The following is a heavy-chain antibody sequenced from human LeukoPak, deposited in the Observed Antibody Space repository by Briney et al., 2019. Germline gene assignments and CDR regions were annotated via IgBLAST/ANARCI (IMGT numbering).Heavy chain of an antibody. CDR1: GGSISSYY. Sequence: PSETLSLTCTVSGGSISSYYWSWIRQPPGKGLEWIGYIYYSVSTNYNPSLKSRVTISVDTSKNQFSLKLSSVTAADTAVYYCARVYYDSSGYPEIYYYYYMDVWGKGTTVTVSS. D-gene: IGHD3-22*01. J-gene: IGHJ6*03. CDR2: IYYSVST. V-gene: IGHV4-59*01. CDR3: ARVYYDSSGYPEIYYYYYMDV.